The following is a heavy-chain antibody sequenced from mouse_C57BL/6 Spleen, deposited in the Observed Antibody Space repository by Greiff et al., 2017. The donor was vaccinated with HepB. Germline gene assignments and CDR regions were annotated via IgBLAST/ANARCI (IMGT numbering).Heavy chain of an antibody. V-gene: IGHV5-4*01. CDR2: ISDGGSYT. D-gene: IGHD1-1*01. CDR3: ARDQGYGSSYRYFDY. J-gene: IGHJ2*01. CDR1: GFTFSSYA. Sequence: EVKLVESGGGLVKPGGSLKLSCAASGFTFSSYAMSWVRQTPEKRLEWVATISDGGSYTYYPDNVKGRFTISRDNAKNNLYLQMSHLKSEDTAMYYCARDQGYGSSYRYFDYWGQGTTLTVSS.